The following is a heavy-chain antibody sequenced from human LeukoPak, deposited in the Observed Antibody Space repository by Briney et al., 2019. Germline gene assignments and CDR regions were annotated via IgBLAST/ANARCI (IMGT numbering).Heavy chain of an antibody. CDR2: VIPIFGTA. CDR3: ARDGGYCSSASCYIGKPDY. CDR1: GGTFSSYA. J-gene: IGHJ4*02. D-gene: IGHD2-2*03. V-gene: IGHV1-69*13. Sequence: GASVKVSCKASGGTFSSYAISWVRQAPGQGLEWMGGVIPIFGTANYAQKFQGRVTITADESTSTAYMELSSPRSEDTAVYYCARDGGYCSSASCYIGKPDYWGQGTLVTVSS.